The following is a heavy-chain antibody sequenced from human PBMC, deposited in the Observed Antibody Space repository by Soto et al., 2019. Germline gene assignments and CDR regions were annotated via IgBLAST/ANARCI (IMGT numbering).Heavy chain of an antibody. CDR3: AKDRTPSLGYSGYDCFDY. J-gene: IGHJ4*02. D-gene: IGHD5-12*01. CDR1: GFTFSNYA. CDR2: ISGSGGST. V-gene: IGHV3-23*01. Sequence: EVQLLESGGGLVQPGGSLRLSCAASGFTFSNYAMSWVRQAPGKGLEWVSGISGSGGSTYYADSVKGRFTISRDNSKNTLYLQTNSLRAEDTAVYYCAKDRTPSLGYSGYDCFDYWGQGTLVTVSS.